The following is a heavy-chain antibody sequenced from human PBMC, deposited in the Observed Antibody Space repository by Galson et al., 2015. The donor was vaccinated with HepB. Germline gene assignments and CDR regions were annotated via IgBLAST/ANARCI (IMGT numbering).Heavy chain of an antibody. CDR2: IRSKAYGGTT. Sequence: SLRLSCAASGFTFGDYAMSWVRQAPGKGLEWVGFIRSKAYGGTTEYAASVKGRFTISRDDSKSIAYLQMNSLKTEDTAVYYCTRERFWDYGTVDYWGQGTLVTVSS. J-gene: IGHJ4*02. D-gene: IGHD4-17*01. CDR1: GFTFGDYA. CDR3: TRERFWDYGTVDY. V-gene: IGHV3-49*04.